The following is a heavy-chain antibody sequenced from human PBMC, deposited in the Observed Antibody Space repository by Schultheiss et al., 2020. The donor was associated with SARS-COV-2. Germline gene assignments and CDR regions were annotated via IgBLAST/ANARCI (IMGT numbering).Heavy chain of an antibody. V-gene: IGHV3-20*04. CDR1: GFTFSSYS. CDR2: INWNGGST. D-gene: IGHD5-12*01. J-gene: IGHJ4*02. Sequence: GGSLRLSCVASGFTFSSYSMNWVRQAPGKGLEWVSGINWNGGSTGYADSVKGRFTISRDNAKNSLYLQMNSLRAEDTAVYYCARGGWGGYDFIIDYWGQGTLVSVSS. CDR3: ARGGWGGYDFIIDY.